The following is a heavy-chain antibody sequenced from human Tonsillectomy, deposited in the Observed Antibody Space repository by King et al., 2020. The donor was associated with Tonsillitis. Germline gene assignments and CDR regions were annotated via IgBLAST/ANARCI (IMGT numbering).Heavy chain of an antibody. Sequence: VQLQESGPGLVKPSQTLSLTCTVSGGSISSGSYYWSWIRQPAGKGLEWIGRIYTSGSTNYNPSLKSRVTVSVDTSKNQFSLKLGSMTAADTAVYYCAREGYSSSPYYYHYYMDVWGKGTTVTVSS. D-gene: IGHD6-6*01. CDR1: GGSISSGSYY. V-gene: IGHV4-61*02. CDR2: IYTSGST. J-gene: IGHJ6*03. CDR3: AREGYSSSPYYYHYYMDV.